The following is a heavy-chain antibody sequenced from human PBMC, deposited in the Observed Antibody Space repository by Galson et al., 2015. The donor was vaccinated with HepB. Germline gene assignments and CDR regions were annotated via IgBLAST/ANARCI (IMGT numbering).Heavy chain of an antibody. CDR2: ISYDGSKK. V-gene: IGHV3-30-3*01. CDR3: ARPAEWFWWSLYY. Sequence: SLRLSCAVSGIPFSSYAFHWVRQAPGKGLEWVAIISYDGSKKFYADSVKGRFTISRDNSKNTVYLQMNSPRSEDTGVYYCARPAEWFWWSLYYWGRGTLVTVSS. D-gene: IGHD3-3*01. J-gene: IGHJ4*02. CDR1: GIPFSSYA.